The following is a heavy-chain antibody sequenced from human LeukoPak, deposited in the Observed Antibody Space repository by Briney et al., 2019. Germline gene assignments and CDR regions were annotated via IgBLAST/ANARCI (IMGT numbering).Heavy chain of an antibody. CDR2: IYYSGST. Sequence: SETLSLTCTVSGGSFSGYFWHWIRQPPGKGLEWIGYIYYSGSTYYNPSLKSRVTISVDTSKNQFSLKLSSVTAADTAVYYCARDDYDGGYWGQGTLVTVSS. CDR1: GGSFSGYF. D-gene: IGHD3-22*01. V-gene: IGHV4-59*12. J-gene: IGHJ4*02. CDR3: ARDDYDGGY.